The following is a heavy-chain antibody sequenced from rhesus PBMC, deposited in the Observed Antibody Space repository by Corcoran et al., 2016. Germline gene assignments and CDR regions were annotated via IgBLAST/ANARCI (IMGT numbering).Heavy chain of an antibody. Sequence: QVQLQESGPGLVKPSETLSLTCAVSGYSISSGYGWSWIRQPPGTGLEWIGYIGGSSGSTNYNPSLKSRVTISKDTSKNQFSLKLSSVTAADTAVYYCARGGGRGSNYYFDYWGQGVLVTVSS. CDR3: ARGGGRGSNYYFDY. CDR2: IGGSSGST. D-gene: IGHD4-29*01. J-gene: IGHJ4*01. CDR1: GYSISSGYG. V-gene: IGHV4-127*01.